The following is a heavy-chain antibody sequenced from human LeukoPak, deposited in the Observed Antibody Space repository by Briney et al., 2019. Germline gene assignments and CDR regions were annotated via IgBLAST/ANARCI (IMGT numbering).Heavy chain of an antibody. J-gene: IGHJ6*03. CDR2: IYHSGSS. CDR3: ARAKNPYYYYYYMDF. CDR1: GYSTSSGHY. Sequence: TSETLSLTCAVSGYSTSSGHYWVWIRQPPGKGLEYIGNIYHSGSSHYNPSLKSRVTISVDTSNNQFSLKLSSVTAADTAVYYCARAKNPYYYYYYMDFWGRGTTVTVSS. V-gene: IGHV4-38-2*01.